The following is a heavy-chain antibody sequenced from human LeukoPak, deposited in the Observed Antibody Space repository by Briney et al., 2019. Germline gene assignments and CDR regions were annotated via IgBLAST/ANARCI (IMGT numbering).Heavy chain of an antibody. Sequence: GGSLRLSCAASGFTFSSDVMHWVRQAPGKGLEWVALISSDGSNKYYADSVEGRFTISRDNSKNTLYLQMNSLRAEDTAAYYCAQGGIAARLVYYFAYWGQGTPVTVTS. CDR2: ISSDGSNK. CDR3: AQGGIAARLVYYFAY. D-gene: IGHD6-6*01. J-gene: IGHJ4*02. CDR1: GFTFSSDV. V-gene: IGHV3-30*18.